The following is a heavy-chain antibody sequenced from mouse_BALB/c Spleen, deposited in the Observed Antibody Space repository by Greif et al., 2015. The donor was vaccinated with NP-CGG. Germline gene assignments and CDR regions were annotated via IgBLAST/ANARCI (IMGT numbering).Heavy chain of an antibody. J-gene: IGHJ4*01. CDR3: ARRGTLYYYAMDY. CDR2: IDPSDSYT. D-gene: IGHD3-3*01. Sequence: QVQLQQSGAELVKPGASVKLSYKASGYTFTSYWMHWVKQRPGQGLEWIGEIDPSDSYTNYNQKFKGKATLTVDKSSSTAYMQLSSLTSEDSAVYYCARRGTLYYYAMDYWGQGTSVTVSS. CDR1: GYTFTSYW. V-gene: IGHV1-69*02.